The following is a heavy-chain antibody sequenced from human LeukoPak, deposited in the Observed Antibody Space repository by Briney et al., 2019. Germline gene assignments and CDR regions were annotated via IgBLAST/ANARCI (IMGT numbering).Heavy chain of an antibody. Sequence: GGTLRLSCAASGFTLSSYGMSWVRQAPGKGLEWVSAISGSGGSTYNADSVKGRFTISRDNSKNTLHLQMNSLRAEDTAVYYCAKGRYFDWSYCYFDYWGQGTLVTVSS. CDR1: GFTLSSYG. D-gene: IGHD3-9*01. CDR3: AKGRYFDWSYCYFDY. CDR2: ISGSGGST. J-gene: IGHJ4*02. V-gene: IGHV3-23*01.